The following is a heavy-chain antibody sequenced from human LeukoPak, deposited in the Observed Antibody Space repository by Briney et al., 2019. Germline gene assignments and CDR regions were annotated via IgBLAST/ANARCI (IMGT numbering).Heavy chain of an antibody. J-gene: IGHJ4*02. CDR2: ISSSGNYI. Sequence: GGSLRLSCAASGFTFSSYSMNWVRQAPGEGLEWVSSISSSGNYIYHADSVKGRFTISRDNAKNSLYLQMNSLRAEDTAVYYCARDSRSGSPDYWGQGTLVTVSS. CDR3: ARDSRSGSPDY. V-gene: IGHV3-21*01. CDR1: GFTFSSYS. D-gene: IGHD1-26*01.